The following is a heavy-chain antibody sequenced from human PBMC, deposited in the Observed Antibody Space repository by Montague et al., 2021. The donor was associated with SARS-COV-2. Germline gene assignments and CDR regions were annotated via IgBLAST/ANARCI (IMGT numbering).Heavy chain of an antibody. Sequence: SLRLSCAASGFTFTSYAMHRVRQAPGKGLEWVAVISFDGTNKYYTDSVKGRFTISRDNSKNTLYLQMHSVRPEDTAVYYCVRDQGGYSYNDYWGQGTLVTVSS. J-gene: IGHJ4*02. CDR2: ISFDGTNK. D-gene: IGHD5-18*01. CDR1: GFTFTSYA. V-gene: IGHV3-30-3*01. CDR3: VRDQGGYSYNDY.